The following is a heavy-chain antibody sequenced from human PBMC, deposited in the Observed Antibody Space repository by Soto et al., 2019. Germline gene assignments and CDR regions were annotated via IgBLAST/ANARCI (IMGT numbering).Heavy chain of an antibody. Sequence: GGSLRLSCAASGFTFSSYAMSWVRQAPGKGLEWVSAISGGGGSTYYADSVKGRFTISRDNSKNTLYLQMNSLRAEDTAVYYCAKIKPTVVTSIGAFDIWGQGTMVTVSS. D-gene: IGHD4-17*01. CDR1: GFTFSSYA. CDR2: ISGGGGST. J-gene: IGHJ3*02. V-gene: IGHV3-23*01. CDR3: AKIKPTVVTSIGAFDI.